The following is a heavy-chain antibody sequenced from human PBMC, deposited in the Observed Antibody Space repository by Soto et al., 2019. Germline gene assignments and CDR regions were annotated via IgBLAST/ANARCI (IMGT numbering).Heavy chain of an antibody. Sequence: EAQLLESGGGLVQPGGSLRLSCAASGFTFSNYAMTWVRQAPGKGLEWVSGITSGAGNTYYTGSVEGRFTISRDNSKNKLYLQMNSLKAEDTAVYYCAMNYASGSYLPLDFWGQGTLVTVSS. CDR1: GFTFSNYA. J-gene: IGHJ4*02. D-gene: IGHD3-10*01. CDR3: AMNYASGSYLPLDF. CDR2: ITSGAGNT. V-gene: IGHV3-23*01.